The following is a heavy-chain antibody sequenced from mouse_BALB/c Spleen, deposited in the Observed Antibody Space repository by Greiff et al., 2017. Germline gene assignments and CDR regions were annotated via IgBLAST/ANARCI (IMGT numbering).Heavy chain of an antibody. V-gene: IGHV1S81*02. CDR1: GYTFTSYY. CDR3: TRKNGDAWFAY. CDR2: NKPSNGGT. Sequence: QVQLKESGAELVKPGASVKLSRKASGYTFTSYYMYWVKQGPGQGLEWIGENKPSNGGTHFNEKFKSKATLTVDKSSSTAYMQLSSLTSEDSAVYYCTRKNGDAWFAYWGQGTLLTVSA. J-gene: IGHJ3*01. D-gene: IGHD1-2*01.